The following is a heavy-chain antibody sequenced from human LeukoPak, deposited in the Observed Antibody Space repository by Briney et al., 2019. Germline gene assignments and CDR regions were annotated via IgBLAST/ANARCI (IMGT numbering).Heavy chain of an antibody. Sequence: GGSLRLSCAASGFTFSSYWMHWVRQAPGKGLVWVSRINSDGSSTSYADSVKGRFTISRDNAKNTLYLQMNSLRAEDTAVYYCARDGSCSGGSCSYSPWFDPWGQGTLVTVSS. D-gene: IGHD2-15*01. CDR2: INSDGSST. J-gene: IGHJ5*02. V-gene: IGHV3-74*01. CDR3: ARDGSCSGGSCSYSPWFDP. CDR1: GFTFSSYW.